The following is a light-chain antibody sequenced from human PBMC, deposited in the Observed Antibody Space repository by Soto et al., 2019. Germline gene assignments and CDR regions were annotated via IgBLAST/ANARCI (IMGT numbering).Light chain of an antibody. V-gene: IGKV1-6*01. CDR1: QAIGND. Sequence: AIQMTQSPSSLSASVGDRVTITCRASQAIGNDLGWYQQIPGKAPKRLIYAASRLHSGVPSNFSGSGSGSDFTLTISSLQPEDFATYYCLQNYRSPWTFGQGTKVELK. J-gene: IGKJ1*01. CDR2: AAS. CDR3: LQNYRSPWT.